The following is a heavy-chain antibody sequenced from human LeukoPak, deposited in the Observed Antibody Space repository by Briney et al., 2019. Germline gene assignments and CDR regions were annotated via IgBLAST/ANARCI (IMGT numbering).Heavy chain of an antibody. CDR3: AREVAAAGTPMSG. Sequence: ASVKVSCKASGYTFTSYDINWGRQATGQGLEGMGWMNPNSGNTGYAQRFQGRVTMTRNTSISTAYMELSSLRSEDTAVYYCAREVAAAGTPMSGWGQGTLVTVSS. D-gene: IGHD6-13*01. V-gene: IGHV1-8*01. J-gene: IGHJ4*02. CDR2: MNPNSGNT. CDR1: GYTFTSYD.